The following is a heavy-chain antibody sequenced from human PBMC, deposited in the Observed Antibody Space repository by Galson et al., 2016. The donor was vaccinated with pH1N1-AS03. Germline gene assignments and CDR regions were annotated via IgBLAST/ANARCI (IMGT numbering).Heavy chain of an antibody. J-gene: IGHJ3*02. CDR2: IKQDGSAI. CDR3: ARDRSYYDSGAYFDINDI. D-gene: IGHD3-10*01. V-gene: IGHV3-7*01. CDR1: GFTFSTYW. Sequence: SLRLSCAASGFTFSTYWMTWVRQAPGKGPEWVANIKQDGSAIHFVDSVKGRFTISRDNAENSLYLQMTGLRVEDTAVYYCARDRSYYDSGAYFDINDIWGQGTMVTVSS.